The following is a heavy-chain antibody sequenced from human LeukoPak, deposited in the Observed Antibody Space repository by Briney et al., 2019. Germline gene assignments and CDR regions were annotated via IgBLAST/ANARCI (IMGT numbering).Heavy chain of an antibody. CDR2: ISSSSSTI. CDR3: ARALTIFGVVIRRWGYYFDY. V-gene: IGHV3-48*01. J-gene: IGHJ4*02. Sequence: SGGSLRLSCAASGFTFSSYAMSWVRQAPGKGLEWVSAISSSSSTIYYADSVKGRFTISRDNAKNSLYLQMNSLRAEDTAVYYCARALTIFGVVIRRWGYYFDYWGQGTLVTVSS. CDR1: GFTFSSYA. D-gene: IGHD3-3*01.